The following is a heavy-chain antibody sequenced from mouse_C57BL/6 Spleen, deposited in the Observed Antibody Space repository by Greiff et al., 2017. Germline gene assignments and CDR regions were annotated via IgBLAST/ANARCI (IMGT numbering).Heavy chain of an antibody. CDR2: ISDGGSYT. J-gene: IGHJ3*01. V-gene: IGHV5-4*01. CDR1: GFTFSSYA. Sequence: EVKVVESGGGLVKPGGSLKLSCAASGFTFSSYAMSWVRQTPEKRLEWVATISDGGSYTYYPDNVKGRFTISRDNAKNNLYLQMSHLKSEDTAMYYCARDDDYDAGFAYWGQGTLVTVSA. D-gene: IGHD2-4*01. CDR3: ARDDDYDAGFAY.